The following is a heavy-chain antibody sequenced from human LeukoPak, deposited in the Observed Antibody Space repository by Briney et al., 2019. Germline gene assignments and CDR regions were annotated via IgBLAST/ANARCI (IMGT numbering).Heavy chain of an antibody. J-gene: IGHJ5*02. CDR2: IYGSDDKT. CDR3: AKTQGYYDA. Sequence: GGSLRLSCVASGFTFSHYAMSWVRQAPGKGLELVSGIYGSDDKTVYGDAVKGRFTISRDNSKNTLYLQMNSLRADDAAVYYCAKTQGYYDAWGQGALVTVSS. V-gene: IGHV3-23*01. CDR1: GFTFSHYA. D-gene: IGHD2-15*01.